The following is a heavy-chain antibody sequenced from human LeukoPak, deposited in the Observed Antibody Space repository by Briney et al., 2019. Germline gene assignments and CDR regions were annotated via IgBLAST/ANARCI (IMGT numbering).Heavy chain of an antibody. J-gene: IGHJ6*02. CDR3: ARTPYVDMATIHHYYYYGMDV. Sequence: ASVKVSCKASGGTFSSYAISWVRQAPGQGLEWMGGIIPIFGTANYAQKFQGRVTITADESTSTAYMELSSLRSEDTAVYYCARTPYVDMATIHHYYYYGMDVWGQGTTVTVSS. V-gene: IGHV1-69*13. CDR1: GGTFSSYA. CDR2: IIPIFGTA. D-gene: IGHD5-24*01.